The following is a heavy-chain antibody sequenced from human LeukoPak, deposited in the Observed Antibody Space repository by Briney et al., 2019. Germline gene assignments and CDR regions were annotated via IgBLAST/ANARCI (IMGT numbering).Heavy chain of an antibody. CDR2: IWYDGSNK. J-gene: IGHJ4*02. Sequence: GGSLRLSCAASGFTFSSYGMHWVRQAPGKRLEWVAVIWYDGSNKYYADSVKGRFTISRDNSKNTLYLQMNSLRAEDTAVYYCARTRLTYYYDSSTDYWGQGTLVTVSS. D-gene: IGHD3-22*01. V-gene: IGHV3-33*01. CDR3: ARTRLTYYYDSSTDY. CDR1: GFTFSSYG.